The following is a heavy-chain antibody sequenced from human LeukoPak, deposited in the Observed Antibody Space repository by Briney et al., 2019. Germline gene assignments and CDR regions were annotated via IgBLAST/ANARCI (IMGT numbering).Heavy chain of an antibody. CDR1: GGSFSGYY. Sequence: PSETLSLTCAVYGGSFSGYYWSWIRQPPGKGLEWIGEINHSGSTNYNPSLKSRVTISVDTSKNQFSLKLSSVTAADTAVYYCARGGGYSGYDRGGDYWGQGTPVTVSS. CDR3: ARGGGYSGYDRGGDY. V-gene: IGHV4-34*01. D-gene: IGHD5-12*01. J-gene: IGHJ4*02. CDR2: INHSGST.